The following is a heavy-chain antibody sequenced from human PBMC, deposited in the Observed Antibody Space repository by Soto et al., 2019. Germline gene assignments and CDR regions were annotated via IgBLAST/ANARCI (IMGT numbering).Heavy chain of an antibody. V-gene: IGHV3-30-3*01. Sequence: GGSLRLSCAASGFTFSSFALHWVRQAPGKGLERVALISYDGSNKYYADSVKGRFTISRDNSKNTIYLQMNSLRAEDTAVYYCPREIAVAGARPFGFDYCGQGTLVTVSS. CDR2: ISYDGSNK. J-gene: IGHJ4*02. D-gene: IGHD6-19*01. CDR1: GFTFSSFA. CDR3: PREIAVAGARPFGFDY.